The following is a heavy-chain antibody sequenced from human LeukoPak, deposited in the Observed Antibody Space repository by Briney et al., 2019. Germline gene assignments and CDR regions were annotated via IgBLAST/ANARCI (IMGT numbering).Heavy chain of an antibody. CDR2: ISAYNGNT. D-gene: IGHD4-17*01. Sequence: ASVKVSCKASGYTFTGYYMHWVRQAPGQGLEWMGWISAYNGNTNYAQNLQGRVTMTTDTSTSTAYMELRSLRSDDTAVYYCARDYGDPDYWGQGTLVTVSS. J-gene: IGHJ4*02. V-gene: IGHV1-18*04. CDR3: ARDYGDPDY. CDR1: GYTFTGYY.